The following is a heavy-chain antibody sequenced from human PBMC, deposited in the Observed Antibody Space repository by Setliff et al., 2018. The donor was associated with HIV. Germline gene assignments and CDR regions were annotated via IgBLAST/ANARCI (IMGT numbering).Heavy chain of an antibody. CDR1: GFTFSAYW. D-gene: IGHD5-12*01. CDR2: IRQDGDVK. V-gene: IGHV3-7*03. J-gene: IGHJ4*02. Sequence: PGGSLRLSCAASGFTFSAYWMSWVRQAPGKGLEWVANIRQDGDVKYYVDSLKGRFSISRDNAKNSLYLQMNSLRAEDTAVYYCARVGYSGWPLEDWGPGTLVTVSS. CDR3: ARVGYSGWPLED.